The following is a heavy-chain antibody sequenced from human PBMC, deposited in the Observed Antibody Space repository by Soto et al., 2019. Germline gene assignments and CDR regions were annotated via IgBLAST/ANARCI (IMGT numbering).Heavy chain of an antibody. CDR2: INPSISST. V-gene: IGHV1-46*01. CDR1: GYTFSDNY. Sequence: QVQLVQSGAEVKKPGASMTVSCKASGYTFSDNYIHWVRQAPGQGLEWVGMINPSISSTNYAQKFQGRVIVISEASTSTVYMEMISLKSEDTAVYYCARDLVGGDQGYYYGIDVWGQGTTVTVSS. D-gene: IGHD2-15*01. CDR3: ARDLVGGDQGYYYGIDV. J-gene: IGHJ6*02.